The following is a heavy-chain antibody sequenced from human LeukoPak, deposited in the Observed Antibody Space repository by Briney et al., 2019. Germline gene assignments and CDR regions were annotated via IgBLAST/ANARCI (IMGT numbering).Heavy chain of an antibody. D-gene: IGHD6-13*01. CDR2: MNPNSGNT. J-gene: IGHJ2*01. Sequence: ASVKVSCKASGYTFSSYGISWVRQAPGQGLEWMGWMNPNSGNTGYAQKFQGRVTMTRNTSISTAYMELSSLRSEDTAVYYCGTDSRERLYWYFDLWGRGTLVTVSS. CDR3: GTDSRERLYWYFDL. CDR1: GYTFSSYG. V-gene: IGHV1-8*02.